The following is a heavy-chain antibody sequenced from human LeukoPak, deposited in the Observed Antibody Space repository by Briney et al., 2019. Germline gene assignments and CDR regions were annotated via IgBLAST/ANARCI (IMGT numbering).Heavy chain of an antibody. V-gene: IGHV4-34*01. D-gene: IGHD2-15*01. CDR3: ARVGGYCSGGSCYATVSLVYYFDY. J-gene: IGHJ4*02. CDR2: INHSGST. Sequence: KPSETLSLTCAVYGGSFSGYYWSWIRQPPGKGLEWIGEINHSGSTNYNPSLKSRVTISVDTSKNQFSLKLSSVTAADTAVYYCARVGGYCSGGSCYATVSLVYYFDYWGQGTLVTVSS. CDR1: GGSFSGYY.